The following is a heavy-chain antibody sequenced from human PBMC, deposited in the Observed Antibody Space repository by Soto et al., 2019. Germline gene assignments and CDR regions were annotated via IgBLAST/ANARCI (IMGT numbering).Heavy chain of an antibody. CDR3: AKDPSNWNSKNYFDY. CDR2: VRSRAYGGTT. D-gene: IGHD1-1*01. Sequence: EVQVVESGGGLVKPGQSLRLSCTASGFTFGDYAMSWFRQAPGKGLEWVGVVRSRAYGGTTDYAASVRGSFTISRDNSKNTLYLQMNSLRAEDTAVYYCAKDPSNWNSKNYFDYWGQGTLVTVSS. CDR1: GFTFGDYA. V-gene: IGHV3-49*05. J-gene: IGHJ4*02.